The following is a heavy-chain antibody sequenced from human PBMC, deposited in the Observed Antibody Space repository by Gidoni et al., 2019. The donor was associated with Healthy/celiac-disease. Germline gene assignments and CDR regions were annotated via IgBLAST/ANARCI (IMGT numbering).Heavy chain of an antibody. V-gene: IGHV1-8*01. CDR2: MNPNNGNT. D-gene: IGHD6-13*01. Sequence: QVQRVQYGAEVKKRGASVQVSCKASGYTFPSYDINWVRQATGQGLEWMGWMNPNNGNTGYAQKFQGRVTMTRNTSRSTAYMELSCLRSEDTAVYYCAIPIAVIAADYWGQGTLVTVSS. J-gene: IGHJ4*02. CDR1: GYTFPSYD. CDR3: AIPIAVIAADY.